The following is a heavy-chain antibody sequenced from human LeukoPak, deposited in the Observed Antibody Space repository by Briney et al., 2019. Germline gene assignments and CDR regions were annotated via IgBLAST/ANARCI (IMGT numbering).Heavy chain of an antibody. CDR1: GFTFSNAW. D-gene: IGHD2-2*01. CDR3: TTESFSSTSCYGVPNAPLNY. J-gene: IGHJ4*02. Sequence: PGGSLRLSCAASGFTFSNAWMSWVRQAPGKGLEWVGRIKSKTDGGTTDYAAPVKGRFTISRDDSKNTLYLQMNSLKTEDTAVYYCTTESFSSTSCYGVPNAPLNYWGQGTLVTVSS. CDR2: IKSKTDGGTT. V-gene: IGHV3-15*01.